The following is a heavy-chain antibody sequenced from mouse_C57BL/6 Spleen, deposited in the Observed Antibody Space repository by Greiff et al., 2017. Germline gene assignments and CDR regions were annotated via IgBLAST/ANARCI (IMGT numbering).Heavy chain of an antibody. V-gene: IGHV1-55*01. CDR1: GYTFTSYW. Sequence: QVHVKQPGAELVKPGASVKMSCKASGYTFTSYWITWVKQRPGQGLEWIGDIYPGSGSTNYNEKFKSKATLTVDTSSSTAYMQLSSLTSEDSAVYYCARLDYSNYVDYWGQGTTLTVSS. D-gene: IGHD2-5*01. CDR2: IYPGSGST. CDR3: ARLDYSNYVDY. J-gene: IGHJ2*01.